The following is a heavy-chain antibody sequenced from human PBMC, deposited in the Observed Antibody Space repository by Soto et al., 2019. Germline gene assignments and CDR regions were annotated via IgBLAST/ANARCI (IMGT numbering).Heavy chain of an antibody. CDR3: ARDRTDIVVVPADFDY. CDR2: IWYDGSNK. D-gene: IGHD2-2*01. J-gene: IGHJ4*02. V-gene: IGHV3-33*01. CDR1: GFTFSSYG. Sequence: GGSLRLSCAASGFTFSSYGMHWVRQAPGKGLEWVAVIWYDGSNKYYADSVKGRFTISRDNSKNTLYLQMNSLRAEDTAVYYCARDRTDIVVVPADFDYWGQGTLVTVSS.